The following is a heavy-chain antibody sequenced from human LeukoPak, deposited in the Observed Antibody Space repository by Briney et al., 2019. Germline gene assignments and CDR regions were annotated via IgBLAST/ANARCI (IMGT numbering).Heavy chain of an antibody. CDR2: SSNGGIT. J-gene: IGHJ5*02. V-gene: IGHV3-64*01. Sequence: SSNGGITYYANSVKGRFTISRDNSKNTLYLQMGSLRAEDMAVYYCARSRTVVTGVNWFDPWGQGTLVTASS. CDR3: ARSRTVVTGVNWFDP. D-gene: IGHD4-23*01.